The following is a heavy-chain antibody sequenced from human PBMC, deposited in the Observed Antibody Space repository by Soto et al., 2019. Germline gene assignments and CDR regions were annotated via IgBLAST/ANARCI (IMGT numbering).Heavy chain of an antibody. V-gene: IGHV3-74*01. J-gene: IGHJ4*02. Sequence: EVQLVESGGGLVQPGGSLRLSCAASGFTFSTFWMHWVRQAPGKGPVWVSRINSDGSSTIYADSLKGRFTISRDNAKNTLYLQMNSLRGEDTAVYYCARYHYYDGNWGQGTLVTVSS. CDR3: ARYHYYDGN. D-gene: IGHD3-22*01. CDR1: GFTFSTFW. CDR2: INSDGSST.